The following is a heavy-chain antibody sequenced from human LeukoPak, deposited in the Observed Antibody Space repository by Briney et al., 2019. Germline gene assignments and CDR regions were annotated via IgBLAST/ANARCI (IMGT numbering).Heavy chain of an antibody. J-gene: IGHJ3*01. D-gene: IGHD1-26*01. V-gene: IGHV3-21*01. CDR3: ARDPTSSIVGAS. Sequence: GSLRLSCAASGFTFSSYSMNWVRQAPGKGLEWVSSISSSSSSYIYYADSVKGRFTISRDNAKNSLYLQMNSLRAEDTAVYYCARDPTSSIVGASWGQGTMVTVSS. CDR2: ISSSSSSYI. CDR1: GFTFSSYS.